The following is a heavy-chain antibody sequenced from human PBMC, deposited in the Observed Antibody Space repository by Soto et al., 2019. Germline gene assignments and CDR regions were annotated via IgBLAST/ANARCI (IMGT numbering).Heavy chain of an antibody. J-gene: IGHJ6*03. CDR2: IYYSGST. V-gene: IGHV4-59*01. D-gene: IGHD3-3*01. CDR3: ARTSDVLRFLERPTKPYYYYMDV. Sequence: KGLEWIGYIYYSGSTNYNPSLKSRFTISVDTSKNQFSLKLSSVTAADTAVYYCARTSDVLRFLERPTKPYYYYMDVWGKGTTVTVSS.